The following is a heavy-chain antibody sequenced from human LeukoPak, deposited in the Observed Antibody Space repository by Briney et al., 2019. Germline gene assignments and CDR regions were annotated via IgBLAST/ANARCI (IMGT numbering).Heavy chain of an antibody. D-gene: IGHD1-20*01. CDR3: AKDVTGAGAFDI. CDR2: ITWNSGTI. Sequence: GGSLRLSCAASGFTFDDYAMHWVRQGPGKGLEWVSGITWNSGTIGYADSVKGRFTISRDNAKNSLYLQMNSLRAEDTALYYCAKDVTGAGAFDIWGQGTMVTVSS. J-gene: IGHJ3*02. V-gene: IGHV3-9*01. CDR1: GFTFDDYA.